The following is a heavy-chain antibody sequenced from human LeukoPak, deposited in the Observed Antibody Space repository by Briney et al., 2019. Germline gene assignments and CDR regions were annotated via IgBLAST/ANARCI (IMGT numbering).Heavy chain of an antibody. CDR1: GDSISSYY. Sequence: PSGTLSLTCTVSGDSISSYYWSWIRQPPGKGLEWIGYYYYSGSTDYNPSLKSRVTISVDTSKNQFSLKLSSVTAADTAVYYCARHGPLYEYFYYNMDVWGQGTTVTVSS. D-gene: IGHD5/OR15-5a*01. CDR3: ARHGPLYEYFYYNMDV. CDR2: YYYSGST. J-gene: IGHJ6*02. V-gene: IGHV4-59*08.